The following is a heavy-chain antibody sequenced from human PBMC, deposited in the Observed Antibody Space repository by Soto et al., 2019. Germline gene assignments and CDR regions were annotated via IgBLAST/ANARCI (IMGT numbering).Heavy chain of an antibody. D-gene: IGHD6-13*01. J-gene: IGHJ6*02. CDR2: IYYSGST. CDR3: AGDRRQQLVRYYYGMDV. V-gene: IGHV4-39*01. CDR1: GGSISSSSYY. Sequence: PSETLSLTCTVSGGSISSSSYYWGWIRQPPGKGLEWIGSIYYSGSTYYNPSLKSRVTISVDTSKNQFSLKLSSVTAADTAVYYSAGDRRQQLVRYYYGMDVWGQGTTVTVSS.